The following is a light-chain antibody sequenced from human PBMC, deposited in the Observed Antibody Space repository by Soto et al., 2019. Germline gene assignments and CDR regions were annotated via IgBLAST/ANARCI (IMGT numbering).Light chain of an antibody. Sequence: QMTQSPSSLSASVRDNVTLTCRASQTIRKYLNWYQQKPPKAPRLLIYTASRLHSGVPSRFSGSGSETDFTLTINNLQPEDFATYYCQQSYSTPVTFGQGTKVDI. V-gene: IGKV1-39*01. CDR2: TAS. CDR1: QTIRKY. J-gene: IGKJ1*01. CDR3: QQSYSTPVT.